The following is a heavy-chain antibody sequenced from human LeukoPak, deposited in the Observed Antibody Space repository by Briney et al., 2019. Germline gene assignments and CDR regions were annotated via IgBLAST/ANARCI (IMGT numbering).Heavy chain of an antibody. CDR2: ISSSSSYI. Sequence: KTGGSLRLSCAASGFPLSTYSMNWVRQAPGKGLEWVSFISSSSSYIYYADSVKGRFTISRDNAKNSMYLQMNSLTSEDTALYYCARGAFKDIVVVVGPDYWGQGTLVTVSS. D-gene: IGHD2-15*01. CDR1: GFPLSTYS. CDR3: ARGAFKDIVVVVGPDY. V-gene: IGHV3-21*01. J-gene: IGHJ4*02.